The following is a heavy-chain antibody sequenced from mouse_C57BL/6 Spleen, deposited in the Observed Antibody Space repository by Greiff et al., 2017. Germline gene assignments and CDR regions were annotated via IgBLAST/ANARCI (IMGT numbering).Heavy chain of an antibody. CDR2: ISYDGSN. CDR1: GYSITSGYY. V-gene: IGHV3-6*01. CDR3: ARDIYYGNFGFAY. J-gene: IGHJ3*01. D-gene: IGHD2-1*01. Sequence: EVQRVESGPGLVKPSQSLSLTCSVTGYSITSGYYWNWIRQFPGNKLEWMGYISYDGSNNYNPSLKNRISITRDTSNNQFFLKLNSVTTEDTATYYCARDIYYGNFGFAYWGQGTLVTVSA.